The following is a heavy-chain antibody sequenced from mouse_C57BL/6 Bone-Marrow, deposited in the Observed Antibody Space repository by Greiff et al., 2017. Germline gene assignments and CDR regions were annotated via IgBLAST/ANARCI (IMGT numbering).Heavy chain of an antibody. D-gene: IGHD2-4*01. V-gene: IGHV5-16*01. CDR1: GFTFSDYY. CDR3: ARGGLPYFDY. J-gene: IGHJ2*01. Sequence: EVKLVESEGGLVQPGSSMKLSCTAPGFTFSDYYMAWVRQVPEKGLEWVANINYDGSSTYYLDSLKSRFIISRDNAKNILYLQMSSLKSEDTATYYCARGGLPYFDYWGQGTTLTVSS. CDR2: INYDGSST.